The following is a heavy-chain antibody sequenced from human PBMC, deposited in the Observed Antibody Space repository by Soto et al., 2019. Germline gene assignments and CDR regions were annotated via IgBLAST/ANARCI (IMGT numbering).Heavy chain of an antibody. CDR3: APGSTNDAFDI. J-gene: IGHJ3*02. V-gene: IGHV1-8*01. CDR1: GGTLSSYT. Sequence: ASVKVSCKASGGTLSSYTFSWVRQAPGQGLEWMGWMIPNRGDTGYAQKFQGRVTMTRNTSISTAYMELSSLRSEDTAVYYCAPGSTNDAFDIWGQGTLVTVSS. D-gene: IGHD3-10*01. CDR2: MIPNRGDT.